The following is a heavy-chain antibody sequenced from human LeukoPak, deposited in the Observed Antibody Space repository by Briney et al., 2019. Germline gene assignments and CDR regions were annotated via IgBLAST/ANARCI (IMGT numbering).Heavy chain of an antibody. J-gene: IGHJ4*02. Sequence: PGGSLRLSCEASGFTFSNYWMSWVRQAPGKGLEWLANIKEDGSEKYYADPVKGRFTISRDNAKNSLYLQMSYLRAEDSAVYCCARDYDGVRDHWWGQGTLVTVSS. V-gene: IGHV3-7*04. D-gene: IGHD2-8*01. CDR3: ARDYDGVRDHW. CDR2: IKEDGSEK. CDR1: GFTFSNYW.